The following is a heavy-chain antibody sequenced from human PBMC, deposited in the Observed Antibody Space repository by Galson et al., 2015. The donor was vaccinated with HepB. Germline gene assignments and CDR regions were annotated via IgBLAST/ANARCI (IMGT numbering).Heavy chain of an antibody. V-gene: IGHV4-34*01. CDR1: GGSFSGYY. Sequence: ETLSLTCAVYGGSFSGYYWSWIRQPPGKGLEWIGEINHSGSTNYNPSLKSRVTISVDTSKNQFSLKLSSVTAADTAVYYCASGYCSGGSWALCDYYYGMDVWGQGTTVTVSS. J-gene: IGHJ6*02. D-gene: IGHD2-15*01. CDR3: ASGYCSGGSWALCDYYYGMDV. CDR2: INHSGST.